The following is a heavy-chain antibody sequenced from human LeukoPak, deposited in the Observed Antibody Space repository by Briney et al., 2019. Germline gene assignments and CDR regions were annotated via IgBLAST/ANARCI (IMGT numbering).Heavy chain of an antibody. CDR2: IYTSGST. CDR3: ALISGYDRSLDY. D-gene: IGHD5-12*01. V-gene: IGHV4-61*02. Sequence: PSETLSLTCTVSGDPISSVSYYWNWIRQPAGRGLEWIGRIYTSGSTNYNPSLKSRVTISLDTSKNQFSLNLSSVTAADTAVYYCALISGYDRSLDYWDQGTLVAVSS. J-gene: IGHJ4*02. CDR1: GDPISSVSYY.